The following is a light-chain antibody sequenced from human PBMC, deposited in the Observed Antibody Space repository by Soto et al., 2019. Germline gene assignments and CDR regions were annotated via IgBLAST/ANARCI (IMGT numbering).Light chain of an antibody. CDR2: GAS. CDR3: QQYGGSPTT. J-gene: IGKJ1*01. CDR1: QRLSVTY. Sequence: EIVLTQSPGTLSLSPGERATLSCRASQRLSVTYIAWYQQKPGQAPRLLVQGASRRATGVPDRFSGSGSGTDFPLTISRLEPEDFQVYYCQQYGGSPTTFGQGTRVEIK. V-gene: IGKV3-20*01.